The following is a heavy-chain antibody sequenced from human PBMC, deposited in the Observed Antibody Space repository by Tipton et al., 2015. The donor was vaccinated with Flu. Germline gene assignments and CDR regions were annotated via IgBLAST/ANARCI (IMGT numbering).Heavy chain of an antibody. CDR1: GGTHSSHA. J-gene: IGHJ5*02. CDR2: ILPMFSTP. Sequence: QVQLVQSGAEVKKPGESLKISCKASGGTHSSHAISWVRHGPGQGLEWMGGILPMFSTPRYAQKFQGRVTITADESMTTAYMELRNLRSDDTAVYYCARGVGAATTIYVSWGPGTLVTVSS. D-gene: IGHD2-15*01. CDR3: ARGVGAATTIYVS. V-gene: IGHV1-69*01.